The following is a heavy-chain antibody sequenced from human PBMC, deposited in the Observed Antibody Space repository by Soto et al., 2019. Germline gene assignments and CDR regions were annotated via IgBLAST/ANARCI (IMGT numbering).Heavy chain of an antibody. V-gene: IGHV3-21*01. D-gene: IGHD4-17*01. J-gene: IGHJ4*02. Sequence: PGGSLRLSCAASGFIFSDSMMTWVRQAPGTGLEWVSSIDSSSSFSFYKDSVKGRFTVSRDNAKRSLFLQMSSLRAEDTAVYFCTGGSHGNFDYWGQGILVTVSS. CDR2: IDSSSSFS. CDR1: GFIFSDSM. CDR3: TGGSHGNFDY.